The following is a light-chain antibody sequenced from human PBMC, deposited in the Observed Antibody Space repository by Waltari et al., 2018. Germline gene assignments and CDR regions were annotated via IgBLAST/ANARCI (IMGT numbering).Light chain of an antibody. CDR1: QSVSSSY. J-gene: IGKJ1*01. V-gene: IGKV3-20*01. CDR2: GAS. CDR3: QHPRT. Sequence: EIALTQSPGTLSLSPGERATLSCRASQSVSSSYLAWYQQKPGQAPRLLIYGASSRATGIPDRFSGSGSGTDFTLTISRLEPEDFAVYYCQHPRTFGQGTKVEIK.